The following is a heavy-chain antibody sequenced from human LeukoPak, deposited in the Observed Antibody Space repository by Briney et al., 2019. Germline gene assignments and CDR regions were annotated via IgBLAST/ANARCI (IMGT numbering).Heavy chain of an antibody. CDR3: ARDSSSGYYSGPMDV. CDR2: T. V-gene: IGHV4-61*08. D-gene: IGHD3-22*01. CDR1: GGSLTDGDYY. J-gene: IGHJ6*04. Sequence: SETLSLTCTVSGGSLTDGDYYWGWVRQPPGTGLQWIATTYEGASLKSRVTISLDTSKNQFFLRLTSVTAADTAVYYCARDSSSGYYSGPMDVWGKGTTVTVSS.